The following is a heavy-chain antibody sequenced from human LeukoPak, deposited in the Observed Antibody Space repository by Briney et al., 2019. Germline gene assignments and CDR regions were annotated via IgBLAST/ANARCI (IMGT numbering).Heavy chain of an antibody. V-gene: IGHV1-46*01. CDR2: INPSGGNT. CDR3: ARGRAVDIPSPGDQ. D-gene: IGHD7-27*01. J-gene: IGHJ4*02. CDR1: GYTFISYY. Sequence: VSVKVSCKASGYTFISYYMYWVRQAPGQGLEWMGIINPSGGNTIYAQKFQGRVTMTRDTSTSTVYMELSSPRSEDTAVYYCARGRAVDIPSPGDQWGQGTLVTVSS.